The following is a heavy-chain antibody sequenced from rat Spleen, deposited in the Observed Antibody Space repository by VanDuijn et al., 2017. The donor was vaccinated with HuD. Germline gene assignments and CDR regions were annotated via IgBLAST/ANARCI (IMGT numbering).Heavy chain of an antibody. CDR2: ISYEGSGT. CDR3: ARPHSSLYVMDA. Sequence: EVQLVESGGGLVQPGGSLKLSCAASGFTFSDYYMAWVRQAPKKGLEWVASISYEGSGTYYGDSVKGRFTISRDNAKSTLYLQMNSLRSEDTATYYCARPHSSLYVMDAWGQGASVTVSS. V-gene: IGHV5-22*01. CDR1: GFTFSDYY. D-gene: IGHD1-2*01. J-gene: IGHJ4*01.